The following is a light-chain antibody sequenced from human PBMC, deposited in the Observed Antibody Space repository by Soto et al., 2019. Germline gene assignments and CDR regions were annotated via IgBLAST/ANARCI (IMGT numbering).Light chain of an antibody. J-gene: IGKJ1*01. Sequence: EIVLTQSPGTLSLSPGERATLSCRASQSVSSSYLAWYQQKPGQAPRLLIYGASSRATGIPDRFSGSGSGTDFTLTISRLEPEDFAVYYGQQYGSSPPWTFGQGTNVDIK. CDR1: QSVSSSY. CDR2: GAS. V-gene: IGKV3-20*01. CDR3: QQYGSSPPWT.